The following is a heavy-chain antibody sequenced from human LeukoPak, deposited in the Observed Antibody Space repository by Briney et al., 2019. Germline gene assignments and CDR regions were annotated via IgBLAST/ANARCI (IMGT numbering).Heavy chain of an antibody. D-gene: IGHD6-13*01. Sequence: GASVKVSCKASGYTFTSYYTHWVRQAPGQGLEWMGIINPSGGSTSYAQKFQGRVTMTRDMSTSTVYMELSSLRSEDTAVYYCARGKLVLGGLWSDYYYYMDVWGKGTTVTVSS. V-gene: IGHV1-46*01. CDR3: ARGKLVLGGLWSDYYYYMDV. CDR1: GYTFTSYY. J-gene: IGHJ6*03. CDR2: INPSGGST.